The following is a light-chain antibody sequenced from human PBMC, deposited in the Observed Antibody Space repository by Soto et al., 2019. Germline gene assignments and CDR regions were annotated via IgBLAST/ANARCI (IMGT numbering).Light chain of an antibody. V-gene: IGLV4-69*01. CDR2: VNSDGSH. Sequence: QPVLTQSPSASASLGASVNLTCTVSSGHSSFAIAWHQLQPEKGPRYLMKVNSDGSHTKGDGIPDRFSGSSSGAERYLTISSLQSEDEADYYCQTWGTGIRVFGGGTKVTVL. CDR3: QTWGTGIRV. CDR1: SGHSSFA. J-gene: IGLJ2*01.